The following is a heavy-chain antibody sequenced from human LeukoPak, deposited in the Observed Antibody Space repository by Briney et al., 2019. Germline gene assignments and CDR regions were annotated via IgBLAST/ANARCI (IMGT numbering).Heavy chain of an antibody. CDR2: IIPILNIT. D-gene: IGHD3-22*01. Sequence: GASVKVSCKAPRGTFSKYAISWVRQAPGQGLEWMGRIIPILNITHYAQEFQGRVTIAADKSTSTAYMELSSLRSEDTAVYYCARDDDRAREIDYWGQGTLVTVSS. CDR1: RGTFSKYA. J-gene: IGHJ4*02. CDR3: ARDDDRAREIDY. V-gene: IGHV1-69*04.